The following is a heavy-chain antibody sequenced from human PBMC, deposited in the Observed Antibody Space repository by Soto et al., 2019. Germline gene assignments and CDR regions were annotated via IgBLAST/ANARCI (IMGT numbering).Heavy chain of an antibody. Sequence: ASVKVSCKASGYTFTSYGISWERQAPGRGLEWMGWISAYTGNTNYAQKLQGRVTMTTDTSTSTAYMGRRSLRSDDTAVYYCARAGDYDDVWGSYRLIDYWGQGTMVTVSS. V-gene: IGHV1-18*04. CDR3: ARAGDYDDVWGSYRLIDY. J-gene: IGHJ4*02. D-gene: IGHD3-16*02. CDR2: ISAYTGNT. CDR1: GYTFTSYG.